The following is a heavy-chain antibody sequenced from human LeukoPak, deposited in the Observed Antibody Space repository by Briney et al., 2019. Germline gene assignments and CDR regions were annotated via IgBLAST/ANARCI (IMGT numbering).Heavy chain of an antibody. CDR3: AREISGERTYYFDY. Sequence: GGSLRLSCAASGFTFSDYYMSWIRQAPGKGLEWVSYISSCGSTIYYADSVKGRFTISRDNAKNSLYLQMNSLRAEDTAVYYCAREISGERTYYFDYWGQGTLVTVSS. CDR1: GFTFSDYY. CDR2: ISSCGSTI. J-gene: IGHJ4*02. V-gene: IGHV3-11*01. D-gene: IGHD1-26*01.